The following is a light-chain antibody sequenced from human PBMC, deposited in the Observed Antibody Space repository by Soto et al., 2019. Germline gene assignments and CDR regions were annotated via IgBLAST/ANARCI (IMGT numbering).Light chain of an antibody. V-gene: IGKV3-11*01. CDR1: QSVGTY. CDR3: QQRVKWLT. J-gene: IGKJ4*01. CDR2: DAS. Sequence: EIVLTQSPVILSLSPGERATLSCRASQSVGTYLDWYQQKPGQAPRLLIYDASNRATGIPARFRGSGSGTDFTLTISSLEPEDLAVYYCQQRVKWLTFGGCTKVDNK.